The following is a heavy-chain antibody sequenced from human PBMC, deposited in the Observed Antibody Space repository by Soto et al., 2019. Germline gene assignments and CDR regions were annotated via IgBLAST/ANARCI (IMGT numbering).Heavy chain of an antibody. CDR2: INHSGNT. V-gene: IGHV4-34*01. CDR1: GASLSDNY. D-gene: IGHD6-19*01. CDR3: ARGRAEFDA. J-gene: IGHJ5*02. Sequence: SETLSLTCAVYGASLSDNYCNCLRQPPGKGLEWIGEINHSGNTNYNPSLRSRVTISIDTSKNQLSLNLRSVSAADTAVYYCARGRAEFDAWGQGTPVTVS.